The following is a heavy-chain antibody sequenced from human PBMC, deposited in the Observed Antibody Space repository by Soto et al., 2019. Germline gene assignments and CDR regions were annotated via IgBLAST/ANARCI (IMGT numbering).Heavy chain of an antibody. J-gene: IGHJ6*02. Sequence: GGSLRLSCAASGFTFSSYSMNWVRQAPGKGLEWVSSISSSSSSIYYADSVKGGFTISRDNDKNSLYLQMNSLRAEDTAVYYCARVMEAYYYGTDVWGQGTTVTVSS. D-gene: IGHD3-3*01. V-gene: IGHV3-21*01. CDR3: ARVMEAYYYGTDV. CDR1: GFTFSSYS. CDR2: ISSSSSSI.